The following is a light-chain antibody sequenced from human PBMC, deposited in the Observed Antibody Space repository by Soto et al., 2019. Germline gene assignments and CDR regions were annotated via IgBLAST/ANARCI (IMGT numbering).Light chain of an antibody. CDR1: QSLLHSNGYNY. CDR3: MQALQTPPYT. V-gene: IGKV2-28*01. CDR2: LGS. J-gene: IGKJ2*01. Sequence: DIVMTQSPLSLPVTPGEPASISCRSSQSLLHSNGYNYLDWYLQKPGQSPQLLIYLGSNRASGVPGRFSGRGSGTGFTLKISRVVAEDVGVYYCMQALQTPPYTFGQGAKLEIK.